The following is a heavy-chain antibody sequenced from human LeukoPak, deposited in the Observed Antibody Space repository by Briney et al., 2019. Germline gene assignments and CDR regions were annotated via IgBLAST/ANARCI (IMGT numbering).Heavy chain of an antibody. V-gene: IGHV3-23*01. D-gene: IGHD2-21*01. Sequence: GGSLRLSCAVSGITPSDYGMSWGRRGPGEGLGWVAGISGSGGSTNYADSVKGRFTISRDNRKNTLSLQMNSLRAQAPAVYFVAKRGVVIWVMLGGFHKEAYYFDSGGQGALLTVSA. CDR3: AKRGVVIWVMLGGFHKEAYYFDS. CDR1: GITPSDYG. CDR2: ISGSGGST. J-gene: IGHJ4*02.